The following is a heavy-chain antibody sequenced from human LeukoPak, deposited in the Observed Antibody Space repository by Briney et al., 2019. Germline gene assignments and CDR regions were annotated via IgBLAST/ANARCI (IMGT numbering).Heavy chain of an antibody. D-gene: IGHD6-19*01. Sequence: PGESVKVSCKASGYTFTSYDINWVRQATGQGLEWMGWMNPNSGNTGYAQKFQGRVTMTRNTSISTAYMELSSLRSEDTAVYYCARGLAVAGRRSPGQFQHWGQGTWSPSPQ. V-gene: IGHV1-8*01. J-gene: IGHJ1*01. CDR3: ARGLAVAGRRSPGQFQH. CDR2: MNPNSGNT. CDR1: GYTFTSYD.